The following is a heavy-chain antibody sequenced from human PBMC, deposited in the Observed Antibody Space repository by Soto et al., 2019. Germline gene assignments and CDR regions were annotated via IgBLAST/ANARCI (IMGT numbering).Heavy chain of an antibody. CDR1: GFTFSSYS. D-gene: IGHD6-13*01. Sequence: EVQLVESGGGLVKPGGSLRLSCAASGFTFSSYSMNWVRQAPGKGLEWVSSISSSSSYIYYADSVKGRFTISSDNAKNSLYRQMNGLRAEDTAVYYCARGGGAAGPDSVQSYGMDVWGQGTTVTVSS. V-gene: IGHV3-21*01. J-gene: IGHJ6*02. CDR2: ISSSSSYI. CDR3: ARGGGAAGPDSVQSYGMDV.